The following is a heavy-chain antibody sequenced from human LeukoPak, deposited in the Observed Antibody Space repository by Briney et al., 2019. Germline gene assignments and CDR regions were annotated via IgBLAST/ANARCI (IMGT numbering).Heavy chain of an antibody. CDR1: GFTFRSYS. Sequence: GGSLRLSCAASGFTFRSYSMNGVRRAPGTALDWGSTIIGSSDATHYADSVKGRFTISKDNSKNTLHLEMNSLRDQDTAVYYCARGVPPPGPIPAAMFDYWGQGSLVTVSS. J-gene: IGHJ4*02. D-gene: IGHD2-2*01. V-gene: IGHV3-23*01. CDR3: ARGVPPPGPIPAAMFDY. CDR2: IIGSSDAT.